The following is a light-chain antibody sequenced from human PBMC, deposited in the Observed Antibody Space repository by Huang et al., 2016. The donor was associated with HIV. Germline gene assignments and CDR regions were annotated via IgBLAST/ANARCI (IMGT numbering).Light chain of an antibody. CDR1: QSVSSK. Sequence: EIVMTQSPATLSVSPGERATLSCRASQSVSSKLAWSQQKPGQAPSLLIYDASTRAAGIPARFSGSGSGTEFTLTISSLQSEDFAVYYCQQYNNWRTFGQGTKVEIK. CDR2: DAS. J-gene: IGKJ1*01. CDR3: QQYNNWRT. V-gene: IGKV3-15*01.